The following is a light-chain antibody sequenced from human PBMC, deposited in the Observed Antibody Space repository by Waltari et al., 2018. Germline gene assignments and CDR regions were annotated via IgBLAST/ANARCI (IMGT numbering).Light chain of an antibody. CDR3: TSRDSTGNLL. V-gene: IGLV3-19*01. J-gene: IGLJ2*01. CDR1: SLRTYY. CDR2: VKN. Sequence: SELTQDPAVSVALGQTVKITCQGDSLRTYYASWYKQRPGPAPLLVIYVKNNRPSGIPGRFSGSSSGSTASLTITGVQAEDEADYYCTSRDSTGNLLFGGGTKLTVL.